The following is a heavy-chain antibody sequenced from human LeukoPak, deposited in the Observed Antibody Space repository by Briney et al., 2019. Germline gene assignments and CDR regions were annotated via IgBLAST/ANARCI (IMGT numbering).Heavy chain of an antibody. CDR3: AQSLGSGNWIGNWFDP. CDR2: IYYTGRT. J-gene: IGHJ5*02. CDR1: GGSISSSSHS. Sequence: SETLSLTCTVSGGSISSSSHSWGWIRQPPGEGLEWTGTIYYTGRTYYNPSLESRLTISVDTSKNQFSLKLTSVTAADTAIYYCAQSLGSGNWIGNWFDPWGQGTLVTVSS. V-gene: IGHV4-39*01. D-gene: IGHD1-1*01.